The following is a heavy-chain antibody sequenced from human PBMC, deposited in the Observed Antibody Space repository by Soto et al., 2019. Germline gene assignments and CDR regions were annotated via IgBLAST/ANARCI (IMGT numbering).Heavy chain of an antibody. J-gene: IGHJ4*02. V-gene: IGHV4-34*01. CDR2: INHSGST. Sequence: SETLSLTCAVYGGSFSGYYWSWIRQPPGKGLEWIGEINHSGSTNYNPSLKSRVTISVDTSKNQFSLKLSSVAAADTAVYYCARGRATDTPNVNYFDYWGQGTLVTVSS. D-gene: IGHD1-1*01. CDR1: GGSFSGYY. CDR3: ARGRATDTPNVNYFDY.